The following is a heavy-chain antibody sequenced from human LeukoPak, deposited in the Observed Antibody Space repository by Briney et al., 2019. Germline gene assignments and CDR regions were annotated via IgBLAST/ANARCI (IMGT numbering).Heavy chain of an antibody. Sequence: GSLRLSCAASGFTFSSFAMTWVRQAPGKGLEWVSSITGNHGATYNIDSVKGRFTISRDNSQNTLYLQMNSLRVEDTAVYYCTKDPNGNYVGAFDPWGQGTLVTVSS. D-gene: IGHD4-17*01. J-gene: IGHJ5*02. CDR2: ITGNHGAT. V-gene: IGHV3-23*01. CDR1: GFTFSSFA. CDR3: TKDPNGNYVGAFDP.